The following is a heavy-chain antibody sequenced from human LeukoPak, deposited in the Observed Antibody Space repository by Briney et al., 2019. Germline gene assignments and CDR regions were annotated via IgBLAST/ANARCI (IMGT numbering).Heavy chain of an antibody. J-gene: IGHJ4*02. CDR2: FDPEDGET. CDR3: ATYPRREDYYDSSGYYLFDY. D-gene: IGHD3-22*01. Sequence: GASVKVSCKVSGYTLTELSMHWARQAPGKGLEWMGGFDPEDGETIYAQKFQGRVTMTEDTSTDTAYMELSSLRSEDTAVYYCATYPRREDYYDSSGYYLFDYWGQGTLVTVSS. V-gene: IGHV1-24*01. CDR1: GYTLTELS.